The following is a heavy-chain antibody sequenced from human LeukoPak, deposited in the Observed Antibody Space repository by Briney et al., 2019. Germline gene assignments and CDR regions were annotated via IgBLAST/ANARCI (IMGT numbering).Heavy chain of an antibody. D-gene: IGHD5-12*01. CDR3: AKGGRWLLGSLYFDY. Sequence: QAGGSLRLSCAASGFTVSANHMSWVRQAPAKGLEWVSVIYMNDVTYHADSVKGRFTISRDDSRNTVYLQMNSLRADDTAVYYCAKGGRWLLGSLYFDYWGQGALVTVSS. J-gene: IGHJ4*02. V-gene: IGHV3-53*05. CDR1: GFTVSANH. CDR2: IYMNDVT.